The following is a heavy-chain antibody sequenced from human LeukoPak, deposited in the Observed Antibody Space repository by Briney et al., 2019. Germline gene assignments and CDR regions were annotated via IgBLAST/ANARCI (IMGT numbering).Heavy chain of an antibody. V-gene: IGHV1-18*01. CDR3: ARETGDYYGSGDPDY. J-gene: IGHJ4*01. CDR1: GYTFTSYG. Sequence: GASVKVSCKASGYTFTSYGISWVRQAPGQGLEWMGWISAYNGNTNYAQKLRGRVTMTTDTSTSTAYMELRSPRSDDTAVYYCARETGDYYGSGDPDYWGQGTLVTVSS. CDR2: ISAYNGNT. D-gene: IGHD3-10*01.